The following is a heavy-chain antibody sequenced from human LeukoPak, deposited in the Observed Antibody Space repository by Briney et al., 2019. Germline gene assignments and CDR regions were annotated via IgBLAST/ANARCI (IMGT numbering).Heavy chain of an antibody. Sequence: SETLSLTCFVSGGSISTNSYYWGWVRQPPGKGLEWIGSIFYSGNTYYNPSFRSRVPISVDTSKNQFSLKLFSVTAVDTAVYYCARVDIVTVPSANFDCWGQGTLVTVSS. J-gene: IGHJ4*02. CDR1: GGSISTNSYY. CDR2: IFYSGNT. CDR3: ARVDIVTVPSANFDC. D-gene: IGHD2-15*01. V-gene: IGHV4-39*01.